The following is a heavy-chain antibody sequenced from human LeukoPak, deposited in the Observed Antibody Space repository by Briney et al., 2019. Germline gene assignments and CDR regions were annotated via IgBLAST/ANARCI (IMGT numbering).Heavy chain of an antibody. CDR1: GYTFTGYY. J-gene: IGHJ5*02. Sequence: GASVNVSCTASGYTFTGYYMHWVRQAPGQGLEWMGWINPNSGGTNYAQKFQGRVTMTRDTSISTAYMELSRLRSDDTAVYYCARGPVYYGSGSYYNWFDPWGQGTLVTVSS. CDR2: INPNSGGT. D-gene: IGHD3-10*01. V-gene: IGHV1-2*02. CDR3: ARGPVYYGSGSYYNWFDP.